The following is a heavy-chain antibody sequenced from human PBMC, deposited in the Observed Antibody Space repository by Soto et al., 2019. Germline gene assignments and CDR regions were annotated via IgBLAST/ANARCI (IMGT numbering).Heavy chain of an antibody. CDR1: GFTFSSYS. CDR2: ISSSSSYI. J-gene: IGHJ6*02. CDR3: ARDSSLPPYLRRWYYYGMDV. D-gene: IGHD2-15*01. V-gene: IGHV3-21*01. Sequence: GGSLRLSCAASGFTFSSYSMNWVRQAPGKGLEWVSSISSSSSYIYYADSVKGRFTISRDNAKNSLYLQMNSLRAEDTAVYYCARDSSLPPYLRRWYYYGMDVWGQGTTVTVSS.